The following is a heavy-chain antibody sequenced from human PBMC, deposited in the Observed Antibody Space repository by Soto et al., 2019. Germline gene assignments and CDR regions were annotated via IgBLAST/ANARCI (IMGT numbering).Heavy chain of an antibody. CDR3: ASKGVATINSNYYYGMDV. D-gene: IGHD5-12*01. V-gene: IGHV3-23*01. Sequence: LRLSCAASGFTFSSYAMSWVRQAPGKGLEWVSAISGSGGSTYYADSVKGRFTISRDNAKNSLYLQMNSLRAEDTAVYYCASKGVATINSNYYYGMDVWGQGTTVTVS. J-gene: IGHJ6*02. CDR1: GFTFSSYA. CDR2: ISGSGGST.